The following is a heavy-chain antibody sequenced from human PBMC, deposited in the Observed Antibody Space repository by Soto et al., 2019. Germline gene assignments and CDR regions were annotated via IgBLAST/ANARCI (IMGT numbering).Heavy chain of an antibody. D-gene: IGHD6-25*01. CDR1: VFTFSSYG. CDR3: AKSIGFLSGYYSGMDV. Sequence: PGGSLRLSCAASVFTFSSYGMHWVRQAPGKGLEWVAVISYDGSNKYYADSVKGRFTISRDNSKNTLYLQMNSLRAEDTAVYYCAKSIGFLSGYYSGMDVWGQGTTVTVSS. CDR2: ISYDGSNK. V-gene: IGHV3-30*18. J-gene: IGHJ6*02.